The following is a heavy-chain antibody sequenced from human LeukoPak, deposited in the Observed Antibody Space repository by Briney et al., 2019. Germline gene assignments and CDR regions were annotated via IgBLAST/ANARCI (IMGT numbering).Heavy chain of an antibody. Sequence: GGSLRLSCAASGFTFSSYAMSWVRQAPGKGLEWVSAISGSGGSTYYADSVKGRFTISRDNSKNTLYLQMNSLRAEDTAVYYCAKDCLVVVPGHSAGFDPWGQGTLVTVSS. D-gene: IGHD2-2*01. J-gene: IGHJ5*02. CDR3: AKDCLVVVPGHSAGFDP. CDR1: GFTFSSYA. CDR2: ISGSGGST. V-gene: IGHV3-23*01.